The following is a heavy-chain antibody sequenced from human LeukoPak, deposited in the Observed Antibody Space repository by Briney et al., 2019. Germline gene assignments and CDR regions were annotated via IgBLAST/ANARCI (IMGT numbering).Heavy chain of an antibody. J-gene: IGHJ4*02. V-gene: IGHV1-69*04. Sequence: SVTVSFTASGGTFSSYAISWVRQAPGQGLEWMGRIIPILGIANYAQKFQGRVTITADKSTSTAYMELSSLRSEDTAVYYCAREEYSSGWYGVYDYWGQGTLVTVSS. CDR1: GGTFSSYA. CDR3: AREEYSSGWYGVYDY. CDR2: IIPILGIA. D-gene: IGHD6-19*01.